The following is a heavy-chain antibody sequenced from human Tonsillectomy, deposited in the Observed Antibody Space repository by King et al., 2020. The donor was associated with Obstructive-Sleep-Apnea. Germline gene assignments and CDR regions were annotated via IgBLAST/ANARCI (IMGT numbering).Heavy chain of an antibody. V-gene: IGHV4-59*01. CDR2: IYYSGSS. Sequence: QLQESGPGLVKPSETLSLTCTVSGGSISTYYWSWLRQPPGKRLEWIGYIYYSGSSNYNPSHKRRVSISVDTSKNQFSLKLTSVTAAETAGYYWPRSPYGSGIIDYFDPWGQGTLVTVSS. CDR3: PRSPYGSGIIDYFDP. D-gene: IGHD3-10*01. J-gene: IGHJ5*02. CDR1: GGSISTYY.